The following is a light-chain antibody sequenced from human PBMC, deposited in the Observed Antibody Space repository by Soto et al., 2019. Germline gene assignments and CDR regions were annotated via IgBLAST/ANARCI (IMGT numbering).Light chain of an antibody. V-gene: IGKV3-20*01. J-gene: IGKJ3*01. Sequence: EIVLTQSTGTLSLSPGERATLSCMASQSVNSDYLAWYQQTPGQAPRLLIFAASSRATGIPGRFSGSGSGTDFALTITRLEPEDFAVYYCQQYGGSPFTFGPGTKVDI. CDR1: QSVNSDY. CDR2: AAS. CDR3: QQYGGSPFT.